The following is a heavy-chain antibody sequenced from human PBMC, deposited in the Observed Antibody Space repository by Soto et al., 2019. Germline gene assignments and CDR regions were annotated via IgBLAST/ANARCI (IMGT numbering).Heavy chain of an antibody. CDR1: GGPFSSHA. J-gene: IGHJ6*02. CDR2: IIPIFGTT. V-gene: IGHV1-69*13. Sequence: ASVKVSCKASGGPFSSHAISWVRQAPGRGLEWMGGIIPIFGTTNYAQNFRARVTITADESTSTAYMELSSLTSEDTAVYYCGSVGYCSSTNCLFYYYHYGMDVWGQGATVTVSS. D-gene: IGHD2-2*03. CDR3: GSVGYCSSTNCLFYYYHYGMDV.